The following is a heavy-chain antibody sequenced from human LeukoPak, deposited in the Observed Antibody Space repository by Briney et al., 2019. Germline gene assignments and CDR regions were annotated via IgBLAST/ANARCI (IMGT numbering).Heavy chain of an antibody. V-gene: IGHV4-59*11. Sequence: SSETLSLTCTVSGGSIRSHYWSWIRQTPGKGLEWIGKIYLVDDTTKYNPSLGGRVNISVDTSRNQFSLHLSHVTAADTAVYYCARSGGSSAYYSFWGQGTLVTVSS. J-gene: IGHJ4*02. D-gene: IGHD3-22*01. CDR1: GGSIRSHY. CDR2: IYLVDDTT. CDR3: ARSGGSSAYYSF.